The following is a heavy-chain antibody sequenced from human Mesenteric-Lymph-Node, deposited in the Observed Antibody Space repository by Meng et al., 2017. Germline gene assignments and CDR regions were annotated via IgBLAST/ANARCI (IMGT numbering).Heavy chain of an antibody. CDR1: GGTFSSYA. J-gene: IGHJ4*02. CDR2: INPNSGGT. Sequence: ASVKVSCKASGGTFSSYAISWVRQAPGQGLEWMGWINPNSGGTNYAQKFQGRVTMTRDTSISTAYMELSRLRSDDTAVYYCARDPDIVVVVAPDYWGQGTLVTVSS. V-gene: IGHV1-2*02. D-gene: IGHD2-15*01. CDR3: ARDPDIVVVVAPDY.